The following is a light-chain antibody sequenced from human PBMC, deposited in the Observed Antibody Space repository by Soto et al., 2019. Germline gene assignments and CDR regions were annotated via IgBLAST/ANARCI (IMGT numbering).Light chain of an antibody. CDR2: EVS. V-gene: IGLV2-14*01. Sequence: QSALTQPASVSGSPGQSITISCTGTSSDVGDYNYVSWYQQHPGKAPKLIIYEVSDRPSGVSNRFSGSKSGNTAPLTISGLQAEEEADYYCSSYTSRSTLVFGGGTKLTVL. CDR1: SSDVGDYNY. J-gene: IGLJ2*01. CDR3: SSYTSRSTLV.